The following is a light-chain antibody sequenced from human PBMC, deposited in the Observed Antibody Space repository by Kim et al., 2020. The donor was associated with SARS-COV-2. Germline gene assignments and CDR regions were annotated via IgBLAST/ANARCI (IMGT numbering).Light chain of an antibody. J-gene: IGLJ3*02. CDR3: QTWDTDTRV. Sequence: ASVKFTCTLSSEHDSYTIDWHQQQPERGPRFLMKVKKDGSHTKADGIPDRFSASSSGAERYLTISRLQSEDEADYFCQTWDTDTRVFGGGTQLTVL. V-gene: IGLV4-69*01. CDR1: SEHDSYT. CDR2: VKKDGSH.